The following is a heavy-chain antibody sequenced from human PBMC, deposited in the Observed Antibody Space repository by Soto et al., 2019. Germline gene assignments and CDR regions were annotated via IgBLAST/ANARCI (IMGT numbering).Heavy chain of an antibody. J-gene: IGHJ5*02. CDR3: ARDRPNWFDP. CDR1: GGSISSYY. V-gene: IGHV4-59*01. CDR2: IYYSGST. Sequence: SGSLALSSAVSGGSISSYYGGWIRQPPGKGLEWIGYIYYSGSTNYNPSLKSRVTISVDTSKNQFSLKLSSVTAADTAVYYCARDRPNWFDPWGQGTLVTVSS.